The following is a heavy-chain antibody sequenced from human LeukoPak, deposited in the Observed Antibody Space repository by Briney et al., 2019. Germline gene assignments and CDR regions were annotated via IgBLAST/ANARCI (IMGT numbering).Heavy chain of an antibody. Sequence: GGSLRLSCAASGFTFSSHAMSWVRQAPGKGLEWVSAISGSGGSTYYADSVKGRFTISRDNSKNALYLQMNSLRAEDTAVYYCAKTIGWDYYYGMDVWGQGTTVTVSS. V-gene: IGHV3-23*01. J-gene: IGHJ6*02. CDR3: AKTIGWDYYYGMDV. D-gene: IGHD1-26*01. CDR2: ISGSGGST. CDR1: GFTFSSHA.